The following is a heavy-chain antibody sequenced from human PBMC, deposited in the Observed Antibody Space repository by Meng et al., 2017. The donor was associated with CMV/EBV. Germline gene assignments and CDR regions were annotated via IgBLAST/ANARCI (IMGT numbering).Heavy chain of an antibody. CDR1: FPFSAHY. CDR2: TRNKANSYTT. V-gene: IGHV3-72*01. J-gene: IGHJ4*02. D-gene: IGHD1-26*01. CDR3: ARVYDSTWEGSFLDY. Sequence: FPFSAHYMDWVRQSPGKGLAWVGRTRNKANSYTTEYAASVKGRFTISRDDSKNSLYLQMNSLITEDTAVYYCARVYDSTWEGSFLDYWGQGTLVTVSS.